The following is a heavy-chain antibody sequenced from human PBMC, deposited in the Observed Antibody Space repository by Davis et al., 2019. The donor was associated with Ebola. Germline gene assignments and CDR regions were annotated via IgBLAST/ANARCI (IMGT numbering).Heavy chain of an antibody. Sequence: PSETLSLTCTVSGGSISSYYWSWIRQPAGKGLEWIGRIYTSGSTNYNPSLKSRVTMSVDTSKNQFSLKLSSVTAADTAVYYCARDLLTIRPGGRGDYGMDVWGQGTTVTVSS. J-gene: IGHJ6*02. D-gene: IGHD3-9*01. CDR1: GGSISSYY. CDR2: IYTSGST. CDR3: ARDLLTIRPGGRGDYGMDV. V-gene: IGHV4-4*07.